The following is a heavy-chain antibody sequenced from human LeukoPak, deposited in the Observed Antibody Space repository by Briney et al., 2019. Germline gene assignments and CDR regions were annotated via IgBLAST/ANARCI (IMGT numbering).Heavy chain of an antibody. CDR1: GFTFSSYS. CDR2: ISSSSSYI. Sequence: GGSLRLSCAASGFTFSSYSMTWVRQAPGKGLEWVSSISSSSSYIYYADSVKGRFTISSDNAKKSLYLQMNSLRVEDTAVYYCARGPPLFDPWGQGALVTVSS. J-gene: IGHJ5*02. V-gene: IGHV3-21*01. CDR3: ARGPPLFDP.